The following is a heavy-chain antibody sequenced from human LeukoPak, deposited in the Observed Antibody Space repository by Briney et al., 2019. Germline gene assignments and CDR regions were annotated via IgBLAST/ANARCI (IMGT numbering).Heavy chain of an antibody. Sequence: GRSLRLSCAAPGFTFDDYAMHWVRQAPGKGLEWVSGISWNSGSIGYADSVKGRFTISRDNAQNSLYLQMNSLRAEDTALYYCAKDRQVSSGWYRHYYYGMDVWGQGTTVTVSS. CDR2: ISWNSGSI. V-gene: IGHV3-9*01. CDR3: AKDRQVSSGWYRHYYYGMDV. J-gene: IGHJ6*02. CDR1: GFTFDDYA. D-gene: IGHD6-19*01.